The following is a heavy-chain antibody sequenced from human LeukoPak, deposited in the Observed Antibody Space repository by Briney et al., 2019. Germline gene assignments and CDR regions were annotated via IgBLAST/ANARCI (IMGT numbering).Heavy chain of an antibody. CDR2: ISYDGGYQ. Sequence: GRSLRLSCVASGFNFGSYAMDWVRQAPGKGLEWVGDISYDGGYQSYAVSVRGRFTISRDNSKNTLYLQMNSLRAEDAAVYYCATESSLSNWGRGTLVTASS. J-gene: IGHJ4*02. CDR1: GFNFGSYA. CDR3: ATESSLSN. V-gene: IGHV3-30*04.